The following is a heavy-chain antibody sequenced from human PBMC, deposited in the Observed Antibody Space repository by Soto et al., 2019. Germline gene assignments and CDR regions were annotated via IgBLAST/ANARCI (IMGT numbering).Heavy chain of an antibody. CDR2: ISGSGGST. J-gene: IGHJ4*02. CDR3: ATRWWQRTGVRRYDY. CDR1: GASISRGG. V-gene: IGHV3-23*01. D-gene: IGHD5-12*01. Sequence: EALSLTCTVSGASISRGGYWSWVRQAPGKGLEWVSAISGSGGSTYYADSVKGRFAISRDNSKNTLYLQMNSLRAEDTAVYYCATRWWQRTGVRRYDYWGQGTLVTVSS.